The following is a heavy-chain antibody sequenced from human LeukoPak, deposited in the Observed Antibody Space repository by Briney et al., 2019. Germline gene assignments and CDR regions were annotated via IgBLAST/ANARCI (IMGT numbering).Heavy chain of an antibody. CDR3: AKGVVVTMFDP. CDR2: IRSSSSTI. D-gene: IGHD3-22*01. V-gene: IGHV3-48*01. J-gene: IGHJ5*02. CDR1: GFTFSSYS. Sequence: GGSLRLSCAASGFTFSSYSMNWVRQAPGKGLEWVSYIRSSSSTIYYADSVKGRFTISRDNAKNSLYLQMNSLRAEDTAVYYCAKGVVVTMFDPWGQGTLVTVSS.